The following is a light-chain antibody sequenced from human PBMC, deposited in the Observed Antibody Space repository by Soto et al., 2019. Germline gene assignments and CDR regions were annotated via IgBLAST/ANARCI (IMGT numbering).Light chain of an antibody. Sequence: DIQMTQSPSSLSASVGDRVTISCRASQTINTNVNWYLQKQGKAPKLLIYAASSLHSGVPSRFSGSGSGTYFTLTISSLQPEDVATYYCQQSFSTPRTFGQGTKVEIK. V-gene: IGKV1-39*01. CDR1: QTINTN. J-gene: IGKJ1*01. CDR2: AAS. CDR3: QQSFSTPRT.